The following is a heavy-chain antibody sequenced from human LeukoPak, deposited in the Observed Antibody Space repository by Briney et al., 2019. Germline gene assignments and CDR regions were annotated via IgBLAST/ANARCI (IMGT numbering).Heavy chain of an antibody. V-gene: IGHV1-69*04. CDR3: ARESSSSGSFDY. CDR1: GGTFSSYT. Sequence: ASVKVSCKASGGTFSSYTISWVRQAPGQGLEWMGRTIPILGIANYAQKFQGRVTITADKSTSTAYMELSSLRSEDTAVYYCARESSSSGSFDYWGQGTLVTVSS. CDR2: TIPILGIA. J-gene: IGHJ4*02. D-gene: IGHD6-6*01.